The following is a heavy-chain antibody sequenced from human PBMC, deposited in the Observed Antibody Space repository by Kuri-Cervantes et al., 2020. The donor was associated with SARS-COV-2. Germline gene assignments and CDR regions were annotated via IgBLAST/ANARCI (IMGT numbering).Heavy chain of an antibody. CDR2: IYHSGST. Sequence: SETLSLTCVVSGSSISSGYYWGWIRQPTGKGLEWIGSIYHSGSTYYNPSLKSRVTISVDTSKNQFSLKLSSVTAADTAVYYCARITMVRGVIYMDVWGKGTTVTVSS. V-gene: IGHV4-38-2*01. CDR3: ARITMVRGVIYMDV. D-gene: IGHD3-10*01. J-gene: IGHJ6*03. CDR1: GSSISSGYY.